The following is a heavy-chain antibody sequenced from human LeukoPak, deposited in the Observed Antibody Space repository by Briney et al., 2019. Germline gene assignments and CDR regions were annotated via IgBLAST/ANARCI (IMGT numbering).Heavy chain of an antibody. Sequence: GGSLRLSCAASGFTFSSYSMNWVRQAPGKGLEWLSYISSTSSAIYYADSLKGRFTISRDNAKNSLHLQMNSLRAEDTAVYYCARVIGSYGDSAYWGQGTLVTVSS. J-gene: IGHJ4*02. CDR2: ISSTSSAI. D-gene: IGHD3-16*01. CDR3: ARVIGSYGDSAY. V-gene: IGHV3-48*04. CDR1: GFTFSSYS.